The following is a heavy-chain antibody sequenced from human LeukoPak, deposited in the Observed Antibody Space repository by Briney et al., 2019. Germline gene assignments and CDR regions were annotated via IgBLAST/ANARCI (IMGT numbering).Heavy chain of an antibody. J-gene: IGHJ4*02. D-gene: IGHD1-26*01. Sequence: PGAPVKVSCKASGTTFSRSAISWVRQAPGQGLEWMGGVIPVLGTTNYAQKFQDRVSITTDESTSTAYMEVSSLRSVDTAVYYCARDDGSATLGFDSWGQGTLVTASS. V-gene: IGHV1-69*05. CDR1: GTTFSRSA. CDR2: VIPVLGTT. CDR3: ARDDGSATLGFDS.